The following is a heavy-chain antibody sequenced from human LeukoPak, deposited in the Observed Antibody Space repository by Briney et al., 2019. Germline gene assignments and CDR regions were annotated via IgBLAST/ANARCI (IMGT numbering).Heavy chain of an antibody. V-gene: IGHV3-21*01. CDR1: GFTFSSYS. CDR2: ISSSSSYI. Sequence: GGSLRLSCAASGFTFSSYSMNWVRQAPGKGLEWVSPISSSSSYIYYADSVKGRFTISRDNAKNSLYLQMNSLRAEDTAVYYCARDKLVTTRALDYWGQGTLVTVSS. CDR3: ARDKLVTTRALDY. D-gene: IGHD4-17*01. J-gene: IGHJ4*02.